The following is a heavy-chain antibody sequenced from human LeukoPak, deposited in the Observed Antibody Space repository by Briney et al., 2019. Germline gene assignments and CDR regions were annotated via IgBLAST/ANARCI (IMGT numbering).Heavy chain of an antibody. CDR3: ARVEYYYSSGFDY. CDR1: GGSISSYY. V-gene: IGHV4-59*01. J-gene: IGHJ4*02. Sequence: SETLSLTCTVSGGSISSYYWSWIRQPPGKGLEWLGYIYYSGSTNYNPSRKSRVTITENKSKNQFALKRSSVTAADTAVYYCARVEYYYSSGFDYWGQGTLVTVSS. CDR2: IYYSGST. D-gene: IGHD3-22*01.